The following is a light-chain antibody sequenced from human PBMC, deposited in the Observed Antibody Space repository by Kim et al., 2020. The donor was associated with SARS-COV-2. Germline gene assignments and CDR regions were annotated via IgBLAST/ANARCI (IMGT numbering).Light chain of an antibody. CDR1: QRIDAW. V-gene: IGKV1-5*03. J-gene: IGKJ2*01. CDR3: LQSNSYPYT. Sequence: SASVGDRVTITCRASQRIDAWLAWYQQKPGKGPNLLIYKASSLQSGVPSRFSGSGSGTQFTLTISSLQPDDFATYYRLQSNSYPYTFGQGTKLEI. CDR2: KAS.